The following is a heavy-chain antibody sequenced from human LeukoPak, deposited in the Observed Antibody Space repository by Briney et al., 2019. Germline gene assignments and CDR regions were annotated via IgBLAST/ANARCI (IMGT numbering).Heavy chain of an antibody. V-gene: IGHV1-58*01. CDR3: GAQVPFDY. CDR2: IVVGSGNT. J-gene: IGHJ4*02. Sequence: SVKVSCKTSGFTFTTSVVHWVRQSRGQRLEWIGRIVVGSGNTNYAQNFQERVTMTRDMSTSTAYMELSSLRFEDTAVYYCGAQVPFDYWGQGTLVTVSS. CDR1: GFTFTTSV.